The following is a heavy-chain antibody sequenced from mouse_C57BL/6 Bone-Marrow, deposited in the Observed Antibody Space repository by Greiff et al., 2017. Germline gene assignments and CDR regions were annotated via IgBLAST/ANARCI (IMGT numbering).Heavy chain of an antibody. J-gene: IGHJ2*01. Sequence: QVHVKQPGAELVKPGASVKMSCKASGYTFTSYWITWVKQRPGQGLEWIGDIYPGSGSTNYNEKFKSKATLTVDTSSSTAYMQLSSLTSEDSAVYYCARDWDDYWGQGTTLTVSS. CDR2: IYPGSGST. CDR1: GYTFTSYW. CDR3: ARDWDDY. V-gene: IGHV1-55*01. D-gene: IGHD4-1*01.